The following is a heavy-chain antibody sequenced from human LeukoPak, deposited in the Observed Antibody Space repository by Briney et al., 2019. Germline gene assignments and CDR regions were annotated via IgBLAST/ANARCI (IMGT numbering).Heavy chain of an antibody. CDR1: GFTFSTYS. V-gene: IGHV3-48*01. CDR2: ISSSSSTI. J-gene: IGHJ4*02. CDR3: ARGSTYYDSSGQVPFDY. Sequence: PGGSLRLSCAASGFTFSTYSMIWVRQAPGKGLEWVSYISSSSSTIYYADSVKGRFTISRDNAKNSLYLQMNSLRAEDTAVYYCARGSTYYDSSGQVPFDYWGQGTLVTVSS. D-gene: IGHD3-22*01.